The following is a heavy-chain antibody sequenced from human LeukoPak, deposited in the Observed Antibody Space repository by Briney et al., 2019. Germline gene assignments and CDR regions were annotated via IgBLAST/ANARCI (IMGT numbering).Heavy chain of an antibody. CDR3: RGDTGY. CDR2: IKGDGSVK. D-gene: IGHD2-21*02. CDR1: GFTFSDYW. J-gene: IGHJ4*02. Sequence: PGGSLRLSCAASGFTFSDYWMHWVRQAPGKGLEWVASIKGDGSVKYYVDSVKGRFTISRDNTKNSLYLQMDSLRAEDTAVYYGRGDTGYWGQGTLVTVSS. V-gene: IGHV3-7*01.